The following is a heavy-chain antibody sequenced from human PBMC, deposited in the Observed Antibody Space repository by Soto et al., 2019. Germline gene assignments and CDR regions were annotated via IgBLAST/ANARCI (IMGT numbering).Heavy chain of an antibody. Sequence: SVKVSCKASGGTFSSYAISWVRQAPGQGLEWMGGIIPIFGTANYAQKFQGRVTITADESTSTAYMELSSLRSEDTAVYYCARDPPDYYDRSDNFDYWGQGTRVTGSS. CDR2: IIPIFGTA. V-gene: IGHV1-69*13. D-gene: IGHD3-22*01. CDR1: GGTFSSYA. J-gene: IGHJ4*02. CDR3: ARDPPDYYDRSDNFDY.